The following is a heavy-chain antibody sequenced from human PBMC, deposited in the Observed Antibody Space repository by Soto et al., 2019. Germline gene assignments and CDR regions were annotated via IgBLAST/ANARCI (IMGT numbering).Heavy chain of an antibody. D-gene: IGHD2-2*01. V-gene: IGHV3-33*01. Sequence: GGSLRLSCAASGFTFSSYGMHWVRQAPGKGLEWVAVIWYGGSNKYYADSVKGRFTISRDNSGNTLFLQMYSLRAEDTAVYYCARYIPGVRYYGMDVWGQGTTVTVSS. J-gene: IGHJ6*02. CDR3: ARYIPGVRYYGMDV. CDR2: IWYGGSNK. CDR1: GFTFSSYG.